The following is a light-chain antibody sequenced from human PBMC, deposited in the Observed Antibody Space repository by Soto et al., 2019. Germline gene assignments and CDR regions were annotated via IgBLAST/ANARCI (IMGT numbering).Light chain of an antibody. V-gene: IGLV1-51*01. CDR1: SSNIGNNY. CDR3: GTWDSILSDYV. Sequence: SVLARPPSVSAAPGQKVTISCCGSSSNIGNNYVSWYQQLPGTAPKLLIYDNNKRPSGIPDRFSGSKSGTSATLGITGLQTGDEADYYCGTWDSILSDYVFGTGT. J-gene: IGLJ1*01. CDR2: DNN.